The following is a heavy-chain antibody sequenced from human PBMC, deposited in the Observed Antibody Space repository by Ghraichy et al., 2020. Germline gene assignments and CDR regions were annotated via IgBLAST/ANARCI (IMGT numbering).Heavy chain of an antibody. V-gene: IGHV4-59*03. CDR2: IHEYGTT. D-gene: IGHD3-22*01. CDR1: GDSISRSY. J-gene: IGHJ5*02. CDR3: AHSSSWYNWFDP. Sequence: SETLSLTCTVSGDSISRSYWSWIRQAPDKGLEWIGHIHEYGTTRYNPSLTSRVTISGDTSKNQFSLELRSLSAADTAVYYCAHSSSWYNWFDPWGQGTLVIVSS.